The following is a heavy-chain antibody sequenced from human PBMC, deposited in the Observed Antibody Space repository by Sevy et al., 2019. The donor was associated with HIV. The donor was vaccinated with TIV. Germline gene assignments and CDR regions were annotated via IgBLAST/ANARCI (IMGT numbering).Heavy chain of an antibody. CDR3: ARGALHYYDSSGYSY. J-gene: IGHJ4*02. CDR1: GFTFSSYW. D-gene: IGHD3-22*01. CDR2: INSDESST. V-gene: IGHV3-74*01. Sequence: GGSLRLSCAASGFTFSSYWMHWVRQAPGKGLVWVSRINSDESSTSYADSVKGRFTISRDNAKNTLNLQMNSLRAEDTAVYYCARGALHYYDSSGYSYWGQGTLVTVSS.